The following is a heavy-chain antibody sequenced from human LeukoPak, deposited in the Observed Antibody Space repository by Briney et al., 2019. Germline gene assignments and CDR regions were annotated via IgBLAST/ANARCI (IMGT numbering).Heavy chain of an antibody. CDR2: ISWNSGSI. D-gene: IGHD3-10*01. Sequence: PGGSLRLSCAASGFTFDDYAMHWVRQAPGKGLEWVSGISWNSGSIGYADSVKGRFTISRDNAKNSLYLQMNSLRAEDTALYYCAKDNDGSGSFAYWGQGTLVTVSS. V-gene: IGHV3-9*01. CDR3: AKDNDGSGSFAY. J-gene: IGHJ4*02. CDR1: GFTFDDYA.